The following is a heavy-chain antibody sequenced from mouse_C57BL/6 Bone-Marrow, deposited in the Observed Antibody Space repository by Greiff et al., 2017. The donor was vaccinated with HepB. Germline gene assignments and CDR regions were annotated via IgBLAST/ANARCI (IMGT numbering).Heavy chain of an antibody. CDR3: ARRVYDYDRNWYFDV. CDR2: ISNLAYSI. J-gene: IGHJ1*03. CDR1: GFTFSDYG. V-gene: IGHV5-15*01. Sequence: EVHLVESGGGLVQPGGSLKLSCAASGFTFSDYGMAWVRQAPRKGPEWVAFISNLAYSIYYADTVTGRFTISRENAKNTLYLEMSSLRSEDTAMYYCARRVYDYDRNWYFDVWGTGTTVTVSS. D-gene: IGHD2-4*01.